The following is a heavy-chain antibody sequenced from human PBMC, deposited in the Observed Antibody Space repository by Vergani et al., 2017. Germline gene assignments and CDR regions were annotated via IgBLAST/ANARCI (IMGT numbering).Heavy chain of an antibody. CDR1: GYTFTAYS. V-gene: IGHV1-2*02. Sequence: QVQLVQSGAEEKKPGASVKVSCKASGYTFTAYSMHWVRQAPGQGLEWMGWINPNSGATNYAQKFQGRVTMTRDTSINTGYMELSRLRSDDTAVYYCATNDRVRQPPGGYWGQGTLVTVSS. CDR2: INPNSGAT. D-gene: IGHD1-14*01. J-gene: IGHJ4*02. CDR3: ATNDRVRQPPGGY.